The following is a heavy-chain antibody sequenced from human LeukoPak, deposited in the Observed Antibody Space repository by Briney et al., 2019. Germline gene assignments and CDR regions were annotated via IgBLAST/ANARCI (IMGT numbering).Heavy chain of an antibody. V-gene: IGHV1-46*01. CDR2: INPSGSST. CDR3: ARDGPYCSGGSCYPQYYFDY. D-gene: IGHD2-15*01. Sequence: ASVKVSCKASGYTFTSYYMHWVRQAPGQGLEWMGLINPSGSSTSYAQKFQGRLSLTRDTSTSTVYMELSSLRSEDTAVYYCARDGPYCSGGSCYPQYYFDYWGQGTLVTVSS. CDR1: GYTFTSYY. J-gene: IGHJ4*02.